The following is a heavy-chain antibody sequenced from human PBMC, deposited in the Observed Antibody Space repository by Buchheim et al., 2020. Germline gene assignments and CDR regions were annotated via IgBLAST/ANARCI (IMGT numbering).Heavy chain of an antibody. Sequence: EVQLVESGGGLVQPGGSLRLSCAASGFTFTSYWMHWVRQVPGKGLVWVSRINTDGSDTSYAASVKGRFTLSRDSAKTTLYLQMNSLRSEDTAVYYCAREVRGHAYFDNWGQGTL. CDR1: GFTFTSYW. CDR3: AREVRGHAYFDN. CDR2: INTDGSDT. V-gene: IGHV3-74*01. J-gene: IGHJ4*02.